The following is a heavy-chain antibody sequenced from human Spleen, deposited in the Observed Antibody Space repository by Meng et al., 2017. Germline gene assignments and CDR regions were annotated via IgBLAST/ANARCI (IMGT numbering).Heavy chain of an antibody. D-gene: IGHD4-23*01. CDR3: ARAPRRGNSQYYFDY. CDR1: VGTLSSYA. V-gene: IGHV1-69*13. Sequence: SVTVSCQATVGTLSSYAISGVRQPPGRGLDWMGGIIPIFGTANYAQKFQGRVTITADESTSTAYMELSSLRSEDTAVYYCARAPRRGNSQYYFDYWGQGTLVTVSS. CDR2: IIPIFGTA. J-gene: IGHJ4*02.